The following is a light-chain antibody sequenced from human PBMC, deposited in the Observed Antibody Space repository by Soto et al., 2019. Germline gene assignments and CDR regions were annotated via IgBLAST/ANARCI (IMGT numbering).Light chain of an antibody. Sequence: QSALTQPPSASGSPGQSVTISCTGTSSDVGGYNYVSWYQQHPGKAPKLMIYEVSERPSGVPDRFSGSKSSNTASLTVSGLQAEDEADYYCSSYAGSHNFVFGTGTKLTVL. CDR3: SSYAGSHNFV. V-gene: IGLV2-8*01. CDR2: EVS. J-gene: IGLJ1*01. CDR1: SSDVGGYNY.